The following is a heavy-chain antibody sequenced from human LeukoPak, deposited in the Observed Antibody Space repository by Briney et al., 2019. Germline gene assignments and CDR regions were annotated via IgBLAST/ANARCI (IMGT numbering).Heavy chain of an antibody. CDR1: GFTFSNTW. Sequence: GGSLGLSCAASGFTFSNTWMNWVRQAPGKGLEWVGRIQSKTDGGTTEYAAPVKGRFTISRDDSKTTLYLQMNSLKTEDTAVYYCATLTVRGVINIWGQGTLVTVSS. CDR2: IQSKTDGGTT. J-gene: IGHJ4*02. D-gene: IGHD3-10*01. V-gene: IGHV3-15*01. CDR3: ATLTVRGVINI.